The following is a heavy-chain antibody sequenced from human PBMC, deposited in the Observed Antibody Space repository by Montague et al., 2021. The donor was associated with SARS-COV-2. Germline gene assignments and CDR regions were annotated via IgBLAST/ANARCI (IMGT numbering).Heavy chain of an antibody. CDR1: GSSISSYY. J-gene: IGHJ4*02. CDR2: IYYSGST. Sequence: SETLSLTCTVSGSSISSYYWSWIRQPPGKGLEWIGYIYYSGSTNYNPSLKSRVTISVDTSTNQFSLKLSSVTAADTAVYYCARGFDYWGQGTLVTVSS. V-gene: IGHV4-59*01. CDR3: ARGFDY.